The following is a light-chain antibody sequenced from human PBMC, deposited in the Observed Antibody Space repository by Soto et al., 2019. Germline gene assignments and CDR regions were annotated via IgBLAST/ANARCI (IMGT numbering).Light chain of an antibody. CDR1: QSVSSK. CDR2: GAS. J-gene: IGKJ2*01. V-gene: IGKV3-15*01. CDR3: QQYSDWPYT. Sequence: EVVLTQSPATLSVSPGERATLSCRASQSVSSKLAWYHHKPGQAPRLLIYGASTRAAGIAARFSGSGSGTEFTLTITSLQSEDFAVYYCQQYSDWPYTFGQGTKLEIK.